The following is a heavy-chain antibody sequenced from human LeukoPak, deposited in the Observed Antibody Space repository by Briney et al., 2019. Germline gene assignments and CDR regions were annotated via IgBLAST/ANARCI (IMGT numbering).Heavy chain of an antibody. Sequence: SETLSLTCAVYGGSFSGYYWSWIRQHPGKGLEWIGYIYYSGSTYYNPSLKSRVTISVDTSKNQFSLKLSSVTAADTAVYYCASTGDVRPYFDYWGQGTLVTVSS. V-gene: IGHV4-31*11. CDR1: GGSFSGYY. CDR3: ASTGDVRPYFDY. D-gene: IGHD4-17*01. J-gene: IGHJ4*02. CDR2: IYYSGST.